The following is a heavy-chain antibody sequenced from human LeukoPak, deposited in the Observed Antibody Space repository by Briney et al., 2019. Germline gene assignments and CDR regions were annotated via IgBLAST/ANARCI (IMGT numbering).Heavy chain of an antibody. CDR3: VTPRELYGAFDI. Sequence: PGGSLRLSCAASGFTFSSYAMSWVRQAPGKGLEWVSAISGSGGSTYYADSVKGRFTISRDNSKNTLYLQMNSLRAEDTAVYYCVTPRELYGAFDIWGQGTMVTVSS. CDR1: GFTFSSYA. J-gene: IGHJ3*02. CDR2: ISGSGGST. D-gene: IGHD2-8*01. V-gene: IGHV3-23*01.